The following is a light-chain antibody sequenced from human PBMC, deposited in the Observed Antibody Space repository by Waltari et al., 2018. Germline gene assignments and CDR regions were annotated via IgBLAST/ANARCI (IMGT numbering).Light chain of an antibody. CDR2: GSS. Sequence: IVITQSPGTLSLIPGERATLPCRASQSVSRSLAWYQQKPGQAPRLLIYGSSSRATGIPNRFIGSGSGTDFSLTINRLEPEDFAVYYCQHYVRLPATFGQGTKVDIK. CDR3: QHYVRLPAT. J-gene: IGKJ1*01. V-gene: IGKV3-20*01. CDR1: QSVSRS.